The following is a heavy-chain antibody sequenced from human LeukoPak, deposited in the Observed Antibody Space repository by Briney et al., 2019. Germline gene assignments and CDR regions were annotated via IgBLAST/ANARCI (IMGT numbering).Heavy chain of an antibody. J-gene: IGHJ6*02. CDR3: STWAGAA. Sequence: PGGSLRLSCAASGFIARNVWMSWVRQAPGKGLEWVARIKSKTDGGTTDYTAPVKGRFSISGDASKNTVYLQMSSLKPEDTAVYYCSTWAGAAWGQGTTVTVSS. D-gene: IGHD3-10*01. CDR2: IKSKTDGGTT. V-gene: IGHV3-15*01. CDR1: GFIARNVW.